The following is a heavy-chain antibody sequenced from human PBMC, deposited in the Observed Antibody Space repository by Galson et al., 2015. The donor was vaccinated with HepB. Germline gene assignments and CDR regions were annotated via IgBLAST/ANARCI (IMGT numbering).Heavy chain of an antibody. CDR2: ISSSNNYI. CDR1: GFTFSSYS. CDR3: AGRTRAPYQLLN. J-gene: IGHJ4*02. D-gene: IGHD2-2*01. V-gene: IGHV3-21*01. Sequence: LRLSCAASGFTFSSYSMNWVRQAPGKGLEWVSSISSSNNYIYYADSVKGRFTISRDNAKNSLYLQMNSLRAEDTAVYYCAGRTRAPYQLLNWGQGTLVTVSS.